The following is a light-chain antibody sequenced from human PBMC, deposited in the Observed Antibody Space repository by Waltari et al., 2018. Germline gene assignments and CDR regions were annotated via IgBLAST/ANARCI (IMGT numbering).Light chain of an antibody. J-gene: IGKJ2*01. CDR2: AAS. Sequence: DIQMTQSPSSLSASVGDRVTITCRASQSISSYLNWYQQKPGKAPKLLIYAASSLQSGNPSRFSGSGSGTDFTLTISSLQPEDFAVYYCQQSNNWPYTFGQGTKLEIK. V-gene: IGKV1-39*01. CDR3: QQSNNWPYT. CDR1: QSISSY.